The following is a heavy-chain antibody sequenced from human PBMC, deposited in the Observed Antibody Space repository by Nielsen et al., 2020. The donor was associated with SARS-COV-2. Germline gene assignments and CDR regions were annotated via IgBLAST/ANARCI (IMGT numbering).Heavy chain of an antibody. CDR3: ARSLNYDFWSGYYGQYYFDY. Sequence: GESLKISCAASGFTFSSYWMSWVRQAPGKGLEWVANIKQDGSEKYYVDSVKGRFTISRDNAKNSLYLQMNSLRAEDTAVYYCARSLNYDFWSGYYGQYYFDYWGQGTLVTVSS. CDR1: GFTFSSYW. J-gene: IGHJ4*02. V-gene: IGHV3-7*05. D-gene: IGHD3-3*01. CDR2: IKQDGSEK.